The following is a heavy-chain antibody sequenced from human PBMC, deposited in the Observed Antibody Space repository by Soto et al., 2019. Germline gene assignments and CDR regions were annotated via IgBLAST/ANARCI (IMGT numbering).Heavy chain of an antibody. D-gene: IGHD3-10*01. V-gene: IGHV4-4*07. CDR1: GCSISSYY. CDR3: ARGRLWFLNWFDP. J-gene: IGHJ5*02. CDR2: IYTSGST. Sequence: SETLTLTCPVSGCSISSYYWSWIRQPAGKGLEWIGRIYTSGSTNYNPSLKSRVTMSVDTSKNQFSLKLSSVTAADTAVYYCARGRLWFLNWFDPWGQGTLVTVSS.